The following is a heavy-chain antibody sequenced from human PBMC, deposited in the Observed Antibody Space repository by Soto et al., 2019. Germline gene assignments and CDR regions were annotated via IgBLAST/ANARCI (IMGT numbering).Heavy chain of an antibody. CDR2: IMPIFRTP. D-gene: IGHD3-3*02. CDR1: GGTFSNSA. CDR3: ARDKDRQQLGGNYYYIFDV. J-gene: IGHJ6*02. Sequence: QVQLEQSGAEVKKPGSSVKVSCKASGGTFSNSAISWVRQAPGQGLEWMGGIMPIFRTPDYAQKFQGRVTITPDESTSTAYMELSGLGSDDTAVYYCARDKDRQQLGGNYYYIFDVWGQGTTVTVSS. V-gene: IGHV1-69*05.